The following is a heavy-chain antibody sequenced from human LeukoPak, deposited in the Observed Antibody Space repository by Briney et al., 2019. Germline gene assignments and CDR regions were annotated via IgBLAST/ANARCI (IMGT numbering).Heavy chain of an antibody. CDR3: AKEGPDCGGDCYGVFDY. CDR1: GFTFSNYA. CDR2: ISGRGSTI. J-gene: IGHJ4*02. D-gene: IGHD2-21*02. Sequence: GGSLRLSCAASGFTFSNYAVAWVRQAPGKGLEWVSVISGRGSTIYYADSVKGRFTISRDNSKNTLYLQMNGLRAEDTAVYYRAKEGPDCGGDCYGVFDYWGQGTLVTVSS. V-gene: IGHV3-23*01.